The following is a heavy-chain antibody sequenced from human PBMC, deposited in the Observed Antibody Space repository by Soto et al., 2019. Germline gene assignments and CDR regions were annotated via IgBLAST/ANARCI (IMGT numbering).Heavy chain of an antibody. CDR1: GYTFSGYY. J-gene: IGHJ6*02. D-gene: IGHD3-10*01. V-gene: IGHV1-46*01. CDR3: ASDYGSGIEMDV. CDR2: FKPTGGGST. Sequence: ASVKVSCKPTGYTFSGYYVHWVRQAPGQGLEWMGVFKPTGGGSTSYSQQFQGRITVTRDTSTSTAYMELGSLRFDDTAVYFCASDYGSGIEMDVWGQGTRVTVSS.